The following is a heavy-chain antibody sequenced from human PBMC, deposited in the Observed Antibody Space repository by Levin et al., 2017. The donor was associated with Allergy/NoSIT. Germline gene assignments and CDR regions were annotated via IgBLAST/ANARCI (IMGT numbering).Heavy chain of an antibody. CDR1: GGSFSDYY. D-gene: IGHD3-9*01. Sequence: SETLSLTCAVYGGSFSDYYWSWIRQSPGKGLEWIGEINHSGSTNYNPSLKSRVTISVDTSKNQFSLKLSSVTAADTAVYYCARGSVNYDILTAYYIDSHYWGQGTLVTVSS. V-gene: IGHV4-34*01. J-gene: IGHJ4*02. CDR2: INHSGST. CDR3: ARGSVNYDILTAYYIDSHY.